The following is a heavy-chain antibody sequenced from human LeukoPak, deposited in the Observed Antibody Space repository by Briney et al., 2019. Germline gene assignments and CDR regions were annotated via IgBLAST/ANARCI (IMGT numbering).Heavy chain of an antibody. CDR3: ARDRTYYDFWSGYYYYYYYGMDV. CDR1: GYTFTSYY. J-gene: IGHJ6*02. V-gene: IGHV1-46*01. Sequence: ASVKVSCKASGYTFTSYYMHWVRQAPGQGLEWMGIINPSGGSTSYALKFQGRVTMTRDTSTSTVYMELSSLRSEGTAVYYCARDRTYYDFWSGYYYYYYYGMDVWGQGTTVTVSS. CDR2: INPSGGST. D-gene: IGHD3-3*01.